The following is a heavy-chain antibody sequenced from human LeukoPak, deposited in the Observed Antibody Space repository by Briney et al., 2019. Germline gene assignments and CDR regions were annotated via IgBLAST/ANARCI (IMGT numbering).Heavy chain of an antibody. D-gene: IGHD3-10*01. CDR2: IWYDGSNT. CDR1: GFIFSSYG. V-gene: IGHV3-33*06. Sequence: GGSLRLSCSASGFIFSSYGMHSVRQAPGRGLECVAGIWYDGSNTMYADSVKGRFPISRDNSKNTLYLQMNSLRAEDTAVYYCAKAKIDFGSGSYGYFDYWGQGTLVTVSS. CDR3: AKAKIDFGSGSYGYFDY. J-gene: IGHJ4*02.